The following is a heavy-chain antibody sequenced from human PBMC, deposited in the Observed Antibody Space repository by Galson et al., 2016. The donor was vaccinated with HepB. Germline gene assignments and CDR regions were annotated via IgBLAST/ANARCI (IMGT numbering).Heavy chain of an antibody. V-gene: IGHV5-10-1*01. Sequence: QSGAEVKKPGESLKISCKVSGYSFTKHWIDWVRQMPGKGLEWMGRIDPSDSYTNYGPTFQGHVTISTDRATNTASLQWSSLKVADTGIYCCARQGFCSGSNCRGDAFDIWGQGTTVTVSS. CDR1: GYSFTKHW. CDR3: ARQGFCSGSNCRGDAFDI. D-gene: IGHD2-15*01. J-gene: IGHJ3*02. CDR2: IDPSDSYT.